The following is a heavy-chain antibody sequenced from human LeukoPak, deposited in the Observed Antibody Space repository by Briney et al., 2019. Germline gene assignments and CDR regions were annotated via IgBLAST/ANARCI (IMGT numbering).Heavy chain of an antibody. CDR1: SGSISSYY. CDR2: IYYSGST. J-gene: IGHJ3*02. Sequence: SETLSLTCTVSSGSISSYYWSWIRQPPGKGLEWIGYIYYSGSTNYNPSLKSRVTISVDTSKNQFSLKLSSVTAADTAVYYCARGKTYYDISKDAFDIWGQGTMVTVTS. D-gene: IGHD3-22*01. V-gene: IGHV4-59*01. CDR3: ARGKTYYDISKDAFDI.